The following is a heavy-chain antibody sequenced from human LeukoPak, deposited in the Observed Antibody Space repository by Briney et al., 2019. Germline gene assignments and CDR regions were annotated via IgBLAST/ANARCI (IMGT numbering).Heavy chain of an antibody. CDR1: GGSISTYY. CDR2: IYTSGST. J-gene: IGHJ4*02. V-gene: IGHV4-4*07. Sequence: SETLSLTCTVSGGSISTYYWSWIRQPAGKGLEWIGRIYTSGSTNYNSSFKSRVTMSVDTSKNQFSLNLSSVTAADTAVYYCARETGGSYYRALDYWGQGTLVTVSS. D-gene: IGHD1-26*01. CDR3: ARETGGSYYRALDY.